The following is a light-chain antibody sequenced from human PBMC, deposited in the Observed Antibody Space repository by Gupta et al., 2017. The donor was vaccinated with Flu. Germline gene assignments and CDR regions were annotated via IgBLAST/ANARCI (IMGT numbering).Light chain of an antibody. CDR2: DAS. Sequence: DIQMTQSPSSLSASVGDRVTITCQASQDIANYLNWYQQRLGKAPKLLIYDASNLETGVPSRFSGSGSGTDFIFTISSLQPEDIATYYCQQYDNLPSVTFGQGTRLEIK. J-gene: IGKJ5*01. V-gene: IGKV1-33*01. CDR3: QQYDNLPSVT. CDR1: QDIANY.